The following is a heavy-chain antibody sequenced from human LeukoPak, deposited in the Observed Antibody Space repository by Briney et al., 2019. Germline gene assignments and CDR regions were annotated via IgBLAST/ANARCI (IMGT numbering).Heavy chain of an antibody. CDR3: AREPAAGTPPIPLGIDY. CDR2: IYYSGST. J-gene: IGHJ4*02. Sequence: SETLSLTCTVSGGSISSYYWSWIRQPPGKGLEWTGYIYYSGSTNYNPSLKSRVTISVDTSKNQFSLKLSSVTAADTAVYYCAREPAAGTPPIPLGIDYWGQGTLVTVSS. V-gene: IGHV4-59*01. CDR1: GGSISSYY. D-gene: IGHD6-13*01.